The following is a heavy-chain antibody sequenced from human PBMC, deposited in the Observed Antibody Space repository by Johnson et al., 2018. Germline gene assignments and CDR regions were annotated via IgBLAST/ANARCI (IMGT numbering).Heavy chain of an antibody. D-gene: IGHD2-2*01. CDR3: ARGAVLVVPASRNYYYYGMDV. Sequence: VQLVQSGGGVVQPGRSLRLSCAASGFTFSSYGMHWVRQAPGKGLEWVAVIWYDGSNKYYADSVKGRFTISRDNSKNTLYLQMNSLRAEDTAGYYCARGAVLVVPASRNYYYYGMDVWGQGTTVTVSS. CDR2: IWYDGSNK. CDR1: GFTFSSYG. V-gene: IGHV3-33*01. J-gene: IGHJ6*02.